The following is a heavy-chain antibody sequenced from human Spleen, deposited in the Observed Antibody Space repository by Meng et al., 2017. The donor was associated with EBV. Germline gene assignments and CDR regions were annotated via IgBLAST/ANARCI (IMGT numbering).Heavy chain of an antibody. CDR3: ARDVGRDYFDP. CDR2: ISNIGRT. CDR1: GGSFSTGGYY. J-gene: IGHJ4*02. V-gene: IGHV4-30-4*01. Sequence: VQLQASGPGLVEPSQTLSLTCTVYGGSFSTGGYYWSWIRQPPGKGLEWIGYISNIGRTYYNPSLKSRVTISVDTSKKQFSLKLSSVTAADTAVYYCARDVGRDYFDPWGRGTLVTVSS.